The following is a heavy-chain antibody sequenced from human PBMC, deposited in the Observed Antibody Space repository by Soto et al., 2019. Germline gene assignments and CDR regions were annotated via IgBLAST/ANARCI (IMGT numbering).Heavy chain of an antibody. J-gene: IGHJ4*02. Sequence: EVQLLESGGGLIQPGGSLRLSCAAFGSTFLNYAMRAVRQAPGKGMEWVSGISGSGGSTYYADSVKGRFTISRDNSKNTLYLQMSILRAEDAAVYYCAKGNGDYVWSWFDYWGQGTLVTVSS. CDR3: AKGNGDYVWSWFDY. D-gene: IGHD4-17*01. CDR1: GSTFLNYA. CDR2: ISGSGGST. V-gene: IGHV3-23*01.